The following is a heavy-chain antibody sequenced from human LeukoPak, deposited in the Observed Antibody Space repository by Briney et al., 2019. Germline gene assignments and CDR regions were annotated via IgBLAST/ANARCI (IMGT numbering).Heavy chain of an antibody. Sequence: GRSLRLSYAASGFTFSSYGMHWVRQAPGKGLEWVAVIWYDGSNKYYADSVKGRFTISRDNSKNTLYLQMNSLRAEDTAVYYCARDLLWDREYSFDYWGQGTLVTVSS. J-gene: IGHJ4*02. CDR2: IWYDGSNK. V-gene: IGHV3-33*01. D-gene: IGHD2/OR15-2a*01. CDR3: ARDLLWDREYSFDY. CDR1: GFTFSSYG.